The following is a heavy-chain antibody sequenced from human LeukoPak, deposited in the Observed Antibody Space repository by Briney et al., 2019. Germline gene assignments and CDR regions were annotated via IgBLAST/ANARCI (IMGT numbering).Heavy chain of an antibody. CDR3: ARGGGPYSSPTSDAFDI. CDR2: ISSSGSTI. V-gene: IGHV3-48*03. J-gene: IGHJ3*02. Sequence: GGSLRLSCAASGFTFSSYEMNWVRQAPGKGLEWVSYISSSGSTIYYADSVKGRFTISRDNSKNTLYLQMNSLRAEDTAVYYCARGGGPYSSPTSDAFDIWGQGTMVTVSS. CDR1: GFTFSSYE. D-gene: IGHD6-13*01.